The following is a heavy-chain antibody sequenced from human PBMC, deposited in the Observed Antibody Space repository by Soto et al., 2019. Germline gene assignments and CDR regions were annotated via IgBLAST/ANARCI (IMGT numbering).Heavy chain of an antibody. CDR1: GYRFSSYW. CDR2: IDPSDSDT. CDR3: ARLPEGALIYGRYYLDY. V-gene: IGHV5-51*01. J-gene: IGHJ4*02. D-gene: IGHD3-10*01. Sequence: GESLKISCEGSGYRFSSYWIGWVRQMPGKGLEWMGIIDPSDSDTSYSPSFQGQVTISADKSFNTAYLQWSSLRASDTAIYFCARLPEGALIYGRYYLDYWGQGTPVTVSS.